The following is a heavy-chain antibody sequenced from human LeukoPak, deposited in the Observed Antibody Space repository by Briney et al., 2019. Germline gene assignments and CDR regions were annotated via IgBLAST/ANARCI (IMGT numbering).Heavy chain of an antibody. V-gene: IGHV4-34*01. J-gene: IGHJ4*02. CDR2: INHSGST. D-gene: IGHD1-26*01. CDR1: GGSFSGYY. Sequence: SETLSLTCAVYGGSFSGYYWSWIRQPPGKGLEWIGEINHSGSTNYNPTLKSRVTISVDTSKNQFSLKLSSVTAADTAVYYCAREVYSGNYRVFDYWGQGTLVTVSS. CDR3: AREVYSGNYRVFDY.